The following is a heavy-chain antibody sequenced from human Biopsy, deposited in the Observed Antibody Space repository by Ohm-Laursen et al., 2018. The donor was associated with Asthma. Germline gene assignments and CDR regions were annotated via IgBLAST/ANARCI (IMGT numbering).Heavy chain of an antibody. CDR1: GGSTSSEDYY. CDR2: IYYTGTT. Sequence: TLSLTCTVSGGSTSSEDYYWTWIRQPPGKGLEWIGYIYYTGTTNYNPSLKSRVSISVDTAENQFSLKLTSVTPADTAVYYCARLADCSGGACYSYGWFDPWGQGTRVTVSS. J-gene: IGHJ5*02. V-gene: IGHV4-61*08. D-gene: IGHD2-15*01. CDR3: ARLADCSGGACYSYGWFDP.